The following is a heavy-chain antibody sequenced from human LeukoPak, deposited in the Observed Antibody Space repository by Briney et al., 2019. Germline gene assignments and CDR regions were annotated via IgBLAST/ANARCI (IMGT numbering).Heavy chain of an antibody. CDR3: ARARSGYYYDY. Sequence: GGSLRLSCAASGFTFSSYWMHWVRQPPGMGLEWVSRINNDGGTTTYADSVKGRFTISRDNAKNTLSLQMNSLRAEDTAVYYCARARSGYYYDYWGQGTLVTVSS. CDR1: GFTFSSYW. J-gene: IGHJ4*02. CDR2: INNDGGTT. V-gene: IGHV3-74*03. D-gene: IGHD3-22*01.